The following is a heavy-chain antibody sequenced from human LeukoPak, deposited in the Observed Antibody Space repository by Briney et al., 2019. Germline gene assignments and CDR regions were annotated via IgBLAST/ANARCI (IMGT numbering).Heavy chain of an antibody. D-gene: IGHD2-15*01. Sequence: GGSLRLSCAASGFTFSSYVLNWVRQAPGKGLEWVAVISYDGSNKYYADSVKGRFTISRDNSKNTLYLQMNSLRAEDTAVYYCAKETPPGRYCSGGSCPNDAFDIWGQGTMVTVSS. J-gene: IGHJ3*02. V-gene: IGHV3-30*18. CDR1: GFTFSSYV. CDR3: AKETPPGRYCSGGSCPNDAFDI. CDR2: ISYDGSNK.